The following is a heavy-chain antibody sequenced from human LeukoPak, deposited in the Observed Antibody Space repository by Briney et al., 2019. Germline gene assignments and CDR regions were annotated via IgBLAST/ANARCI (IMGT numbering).Heavy chain of an antibody. Sequence: KSGGSLRLSCAASGFTFSSYSMNWVRQAPGKGLEWVSSISSSSSYIYYADSVKGRFTISRDNAKNSLYLQMDSLRAEDTAVYYCARGSAAMDDSFDIWGQGTMVTVSS. CDR3: ARGSAAMDDSFDI. D-gene: IGHD5-18*01. J-gene: IGHJ3*02. CDR2: ISSSSSYI. CDR1: GFTFSSYS. V-gene: IGHV3-21*01.